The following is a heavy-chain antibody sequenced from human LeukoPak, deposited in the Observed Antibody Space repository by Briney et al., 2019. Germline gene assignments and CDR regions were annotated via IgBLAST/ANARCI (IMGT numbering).Heavy chain of an antibody. J-gene: IGHJ4*02. CDR1: GFTFSSYA. CDR3: ARVPYRWLGEPFDY. D-gene: IGHD2-8*02. V-gene: IGHV3-30-3*01. CDR2: ISYDGSNK. Sequence: GGSLRLSCAASGFTFSSYAMHWVRQAPGKGLEGVAVISYDGSNKYYADSVKGRFTISRDNSKNTLYLQMNSLRAEDTAVYYCARVPYRWLGEPFDYWGQGTLVTVSS.